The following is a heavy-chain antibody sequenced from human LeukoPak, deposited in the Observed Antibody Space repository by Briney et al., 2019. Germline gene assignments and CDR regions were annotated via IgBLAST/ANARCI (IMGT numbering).Heavy chain of an antibody. V-gene: IGHV3-66*01. CDR2: LYTSGST. CDR3: ARVSDGTVDY. J-gene: IGHJ4*02. CDR1: GFTVSSTY. Sequence: GVSLRLSCAASGFTVSSTYMGWVRQAPGKGLEWVSLLYTSGSTYYADSVQGRFTISRDNSKNTLYLQMNSLRAEDTALYYCARVSDGTVDYWGQGTLVTVSS. D-gene: IGHD3-10*01.